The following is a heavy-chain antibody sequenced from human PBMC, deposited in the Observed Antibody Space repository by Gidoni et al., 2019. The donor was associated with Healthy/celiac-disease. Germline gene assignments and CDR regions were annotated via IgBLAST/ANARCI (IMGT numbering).Heavy chain of an antibody. D-gene: IGHD3-22*01. J-gene: IGHJ3*02. CDR3: ARVKITMIVAGAFDI. CDR1: AGSISSSY. Sequence: QVQLQESGPGLVKPSETLSLTCPVSAGSISSSYGSWIRQPPGKGLEWIGYIYYSGSTPYNPSLKSRVTISVDTSKNQFSLKLSSVTAADTAVYYCARVKITMIVAGAFDIWGQGTMVTVSS. CDR2: IYYSGST. V-gene: IGHV4-59*01.